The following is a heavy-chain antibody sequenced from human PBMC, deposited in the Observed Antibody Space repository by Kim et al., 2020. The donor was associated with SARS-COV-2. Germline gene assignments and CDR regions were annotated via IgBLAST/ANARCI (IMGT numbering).Heavy chain of an antibody. D-gene: IGHD3-10*01. V-gene: IGHV3-73*01. Sequence: GGSLRLSFAASGFTFSDSVMHWVRQASGKGLEWVGRIRSKANSYATEYAASVRGRFTISRDDSKNTAFLQMNSLKSEDTAVYYCIHYGSGSYSTDYWGQGTLVTVSS. CDR2: IRSKANSYAT. CDR3: IHYGSGSYSTDY. CDR1: GFTFSDSV. J-gene: IGHJ4*02.